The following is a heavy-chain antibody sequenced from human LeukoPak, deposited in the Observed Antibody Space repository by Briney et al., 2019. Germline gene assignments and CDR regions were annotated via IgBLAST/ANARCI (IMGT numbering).Heavy chain of an antibody. J-gene: IGHJ6*02. CDR3: SRDSLSSCGGDCYSGLDV. Sequence: GGSLRLSCVASGFTFSSYWMDWVRQPPGKGPVWVSRISTDGRSTTYADSVKGRFTISRDNAKNTLYLQMNSLRAEDTAVYYCSRDSLSSCGGDCYSGLDVWGQGTTVTVSS. D-gene: IGHD2-21*02. V-gene: IGHV3-74*01. CDR1: GFTFSSYW. CDR2: ISTDGRST.